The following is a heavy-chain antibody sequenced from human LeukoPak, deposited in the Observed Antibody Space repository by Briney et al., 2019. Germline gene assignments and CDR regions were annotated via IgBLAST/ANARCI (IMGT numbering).Heavy chain of an antibody. CDR3: ARGIAEALYYYYYGMDV. CDR2: MNPNSGNT. V-gene: IGHV1-8*01. CDR1: GYTFTSYD. Sequence: VASVKVSCKASGYTFTSYDINWVRQATGQGLEWMGWMNPNSGNTGYAQKFQGRVTMTRNTSISTAYMELSSLRSEDTAVFYCARGIAEALYYYYYGMDVWGQGTTVTVSS. J-gene: IGHJ6*02. D-gene: IGHD6-19*01.